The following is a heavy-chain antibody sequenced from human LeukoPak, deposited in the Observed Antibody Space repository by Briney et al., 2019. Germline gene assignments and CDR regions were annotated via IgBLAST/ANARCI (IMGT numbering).Heavy chain of an antibody. V-gene: IGHV3-48*03. Sequence: GGSLRLSCAASGFTFSSYEMNWVRQAPGKGLEWVSYISSSGSTIYYADSVKGRFTISRDNAKNSLYLQMNSLRAEDTAVYYCARVPHLSSGWLYYFDYWGQGTLVTVSS. D-gene: IGHD6-19*01. CDR1: GFTFSSYE. CDR3: ARVPHLSSGWLYYFDY. J-gene: IGHJ4*02. CDR2: ISSSGSTI.